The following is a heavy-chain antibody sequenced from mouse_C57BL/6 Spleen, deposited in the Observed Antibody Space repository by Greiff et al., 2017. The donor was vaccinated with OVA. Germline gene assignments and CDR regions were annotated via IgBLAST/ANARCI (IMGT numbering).Heavy chain of an antibody. D-gene: IGHD2-1*01. J-gene: IGHJ3*01. CDR3: ARGDYGKTWFAY. CDR1: GYAFSSYW. V-gene: IGHV1-80*01. Sequence: QVQLQQSGAELVKPGASVKISCKASGYAFSSYWMNWVKQRPGKGLEWIGQIYPGDGDTNYNGKFKGKATLTADKSSSTAYMQLSRLTSEDSAVYFCARGDYGKTWFAYWGQGTLVTVSA. CDR2: IYPGDGDT.